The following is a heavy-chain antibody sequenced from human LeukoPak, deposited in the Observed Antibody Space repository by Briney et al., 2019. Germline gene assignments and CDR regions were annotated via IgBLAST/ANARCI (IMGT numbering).Heavy chain of an antibody. CDR1: GYTFISYG. Sequence: ASVKVSCKASGYTFISYGISWVRQAPGQGLEWMGWISADNGNTNHAQNLQGRVTMTTDTSTSTAYMELRSLRSDDTAVYYCARGDPPPLPTHDRHWFDPWGQGTLVTVSS. J-gene: IGHJ5*02. V-gene: IGHV1-18*01. D-gene: IGHD1-14*01. CDR3: ARGDPPPLPTHDRHWFDP. CDR2: ISADNGNT.